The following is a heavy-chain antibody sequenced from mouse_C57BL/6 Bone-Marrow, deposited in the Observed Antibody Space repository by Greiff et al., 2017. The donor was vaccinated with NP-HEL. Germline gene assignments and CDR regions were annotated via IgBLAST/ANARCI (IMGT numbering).Heavy chain of an antibody. CDR1: GYTFTSYG. Sequence: SGAELARPGASVKLSCKASGYTFTSYGISWVKQRTGQGLEWIGEIYPRSGNTYYNEKFKGKATLTADKSSSTAYMELRSLTSEDSAVYFCAREGGYGNYGFAYWGQGTLVTVSA. J-gene: IGHJ3*01. D-gene: IGHD2-1*01. CDR2: IYPRSGNT. V-gene: IGHV1-81*01. CDR3: AREGGYGNYGFAY.